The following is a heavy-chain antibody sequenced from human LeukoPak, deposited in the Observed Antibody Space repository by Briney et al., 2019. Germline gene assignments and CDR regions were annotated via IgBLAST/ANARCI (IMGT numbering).Heavy chain of an antibody. CDR2: ISYDGSNK. CDR1: GFTFSRYA. Sequence: TGGSLRLSCAASGFTFSRYAMHWVRQAPGKGLEWVAIISYDGSNKYYADSVKGRFTISRDNSKNTLFVQMNSLRADDTAVYYCANPRFDYWGQGTLVTVSS. CDR3: ANPRFDY. V-gene: IGHV3-30-3*01. J-gene: IGHJ4*02.